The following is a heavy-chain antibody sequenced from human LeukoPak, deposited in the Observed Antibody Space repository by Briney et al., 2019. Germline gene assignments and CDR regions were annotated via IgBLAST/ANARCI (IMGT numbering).Heavy chain of an antibody. CDR1: GGSISSYY. J-gene: IGHJ6*03. D-gene: IGHD3-10*01. V-gene: IGHV4-4*07. Sequence: SETLSLTCTVSGGSISSYYWSWIRQPAGKGLEWIGRIYTSGSTNYNPSLKSRVTMSVDTSKNQFSLKLSSVTAADTAVYYCARDRVTMVRGVIPRYYYYYMDVWGKGTTVTISS. CDR2: IYTSGST. CDR3: ARDRVTMVRGVIPRYYYYYMDV.